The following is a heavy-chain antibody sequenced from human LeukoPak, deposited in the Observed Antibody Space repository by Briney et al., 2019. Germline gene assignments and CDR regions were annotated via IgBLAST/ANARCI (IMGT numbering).Heavy chain of an antibody. J-gene: IGHJ3*02. Sequence: SVTVSFKASGGTFSSYAISWVRQAPGQGLEWMGGIIPIFGTANYAQKFQGRVTITADESTSTAYMELSSLRSEDTAVYYCARGRQDAFDIWGQGTMVTVSS. CDR3: ARGRQDAFDI. V-gene: IGHV1-69*13. CDR1: GGTFSSYA. CDR2: IIPIFGTA.